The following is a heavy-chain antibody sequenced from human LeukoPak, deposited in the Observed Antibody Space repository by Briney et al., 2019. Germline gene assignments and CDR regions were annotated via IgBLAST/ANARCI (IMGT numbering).Heavy chain of an antibody. CDR2: IYSDGTT. Sequence: PSETLSLTCSVSGASTTSYYWNWIRQAPGKGLEWIGYIYSDGTTSYSLSLRSRVTISIDTSRNQFSLKLSSVTAADAAVYYCARDTRSYDTSGYHYFDYWGQGALVTVSS. D-gene: IGHD3-22*01. V-gene: IGHV4-59*01. CDR3: ARDTRSYDTSGYHYFDY. J-gene: IGHJ4*02. CDR1: GASTTSYY.